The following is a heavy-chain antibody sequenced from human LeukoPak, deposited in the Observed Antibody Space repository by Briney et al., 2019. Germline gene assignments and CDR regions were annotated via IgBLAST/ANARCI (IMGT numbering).Heavy chain of an antibody. J-gene: IGHJ4*02. V-gene: IGHV3-15*01. Sequence: GGSLRLSCAASGFTFSNAWMSCVRQAPGKGLEWVGRIKSKTDGGTTDYAAPVKGRFTISRDDSKNTLYLQMNSLKTEDTAVYYCTTVFIRMWDLLPEWGQGTLVTVSS. CDR1: GFTFSNAW. CDR2: IKSKTDGGTT. D-gene: IGHD1-26*01. CDR3: TTVFIRMWDLLPE.